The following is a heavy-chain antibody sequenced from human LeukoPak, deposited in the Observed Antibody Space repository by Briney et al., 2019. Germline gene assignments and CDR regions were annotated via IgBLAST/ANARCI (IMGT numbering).Heavy chain of an antibody. J-gene: IGHJ4*02. D-gene: IGHD5-18*01. V-gene: IGHV3-48*01. Sequence: GGSLRLSCAVSGFSFSSYSMHWVHQAPGKGLEWVSYISTSGRTINYADSVKGRFTVSRDNAKGSLFLQMNSLRVEDTAVYYCANGYNYGYGRPYWGQGTRVTVST. CDR1: GFSFSSYS. CDR2: ISTSGRTI. CDR3: ANGYNYGYGRPY.